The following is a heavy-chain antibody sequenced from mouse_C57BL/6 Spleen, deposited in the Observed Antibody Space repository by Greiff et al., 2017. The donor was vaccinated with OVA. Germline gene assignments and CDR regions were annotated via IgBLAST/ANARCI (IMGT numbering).Heavy chain of an antibody. CDR2: IDPSDSET. CDR3: ALLYDYDWYFDV. Sequence: QVHVKQPGAELVRPGSSVKLSCKASGYTFTSYWMHWVKQRPIQGLEWIGNIDPSDSETHYNQKFKDKATLTVDKSSSTAYMQLSSLTSEDSAVYYCALLYDYDWYFDVWGTGTTVTVSS. J-gene: IGHJ1*03. CDR1: GYTFTSYW. D-gene: IGHD2-4*01. V-gene: IGHV1-52*01.